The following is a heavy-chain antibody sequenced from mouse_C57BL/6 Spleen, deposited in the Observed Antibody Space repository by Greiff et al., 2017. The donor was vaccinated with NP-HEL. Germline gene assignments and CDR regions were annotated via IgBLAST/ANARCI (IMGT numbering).Heavy chain of an antibody. J-gene: IGHJ2*01. D-gene: IGHD2-3*01. CDR1: GYAFSSSW. Sequence: QVQLKESGPELVKPGASVKISCKASGYAFSSSWMNWVKQRPGKGLEWIGRIYPGDGDTNYNGKFKGKATLTADKSSSTAYMQLSSLTSEDSAVYFCARDGYYVGGYYFDYWGQGTTLTVSS. CDR2: IYPGDGDT. V-gene: IGHV1-82*01. CDR3: ARDGYYVGGYYFDY.